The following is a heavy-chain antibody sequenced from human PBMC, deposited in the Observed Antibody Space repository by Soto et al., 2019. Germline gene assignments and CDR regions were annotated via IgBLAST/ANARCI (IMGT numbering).Heavy chain of an antibody. D-gene: IGHD3-22*01. Sequence: QVQLQESGPGLVKPSETLSLTCAVSGDSISSYYCMWIRQPPGKGLESIGYLYYGRSANYNPSLKSRVTLSVDTSTNMCALTLSSMAAADTAVYYCALRSMAVVPEYWGQGTLVTVSS. CDR2: LYYGRSA. CDR3: ALRSMAVVPEY. CDR1: GDSISSYY. V-gene: IGHV4-59*01. J-gene: IGHJ4*02.